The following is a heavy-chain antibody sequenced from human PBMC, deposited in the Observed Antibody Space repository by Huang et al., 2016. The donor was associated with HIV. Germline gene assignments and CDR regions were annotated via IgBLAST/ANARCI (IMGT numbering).Heavy chain of an antibody. CDR3: ARALWDNYMTKYYFDY. V-gene: IGHV3-48*01. D-gene: IGHD3-10*01. Sequence: EVQLVESGGGLVQPGGSLRLTCAVSGFTFSDCNMNWVRQAPGKGLEWVSYVSSSGGSIYYTDSVKGRFTISRENAENLLYLQMDSLRAEDTAVYYCARALWDNYMTKYYFDYWGQGTLVTVSS. CDR2: VSSSGGSI. CDR1: GFTFSDCN. J-gene: IGHJ4*02.